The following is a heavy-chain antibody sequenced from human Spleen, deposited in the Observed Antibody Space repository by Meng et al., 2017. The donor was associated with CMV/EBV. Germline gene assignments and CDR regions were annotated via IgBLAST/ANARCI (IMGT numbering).Heavy chain of an antibody. CDR3: ARFLHCSSTSCRYYFDY. CDR1: GFTFSDYY. V-gene: IGHV3-11*04. D-gene: IGHD2-2*01. CDR2: ISSSGSDI. Sequence: GGSLRLSCAASGFTFSDYYMNWIRQAPGKGLEWVSYISSSGSDIYYADSVKVRFTISRDNAKNSLYLQMNSLRAEDTAVYYCARFLHCSSTSCRYYFDYWGQGTLVTVSS. J-gene: IGHJ4*02.